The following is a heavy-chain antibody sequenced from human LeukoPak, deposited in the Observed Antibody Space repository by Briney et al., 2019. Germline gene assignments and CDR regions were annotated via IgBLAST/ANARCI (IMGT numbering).Heavy chain of an antibody. CDR3: ARGRSQWLVRVSDY. CDR1: GFTFSSYA. CDR2: ISGSGGST. V-gene: IGHV3-23*01. J-gene: IGHJ4*02. D-gene: IGHD6-19*01. Sequence: GGSLRLSCAASGFTFSSYAMSWVRQAPGKGLEWVSAISGSGGSTYYADFVKGRFTISRDNSKNTLYLQMNSLRADDTAVYYCARGRSQWLVRVSDYWGQGTLVTVSS.